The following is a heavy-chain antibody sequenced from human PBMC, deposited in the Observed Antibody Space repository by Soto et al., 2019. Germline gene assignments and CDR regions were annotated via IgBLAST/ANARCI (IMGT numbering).Heavy chain of an antibody. CDR1: GGTFRTYA. V-gene: IGHV1-69*12. Sequence: QVQLLQSGAEVKKPGSSVRVSCEASGGTFRTYAISWVRQAPGQGLEWMGEIIPIFGTVNYAQKFQGRVTSTAAESTTIVYMDLRSLRSEDMAVYYWAKGAVAGTPTSYYYYGMDVWGQGTTVTVSS. J-gene: IGHJ6*02. CDR2: IIPIFGTV. D-gene: IGHD6-19*01. CDR3: AKGAVAGTPTSYYYYGMDV.